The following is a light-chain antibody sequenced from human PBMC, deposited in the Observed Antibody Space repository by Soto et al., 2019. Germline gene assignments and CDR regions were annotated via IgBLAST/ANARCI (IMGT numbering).Light chain of an antibody. CDR3: SSYTSSSAPHV. CDR1: SSDVGGYNY. CDR2: DVS. Sequence: QSVLTQPASVSGSPGQSITISCTGTSSDVGGYNYVSWYQQHPGKAPKLMIYDVSNRPSGVSNRFSGSKSGNTASLTISGLQAEDEADYYCSSYTSSSAPHVFGTGTKVTVL. J-gene: IGLJ1*01. V-gene: IGLV2-14*01.